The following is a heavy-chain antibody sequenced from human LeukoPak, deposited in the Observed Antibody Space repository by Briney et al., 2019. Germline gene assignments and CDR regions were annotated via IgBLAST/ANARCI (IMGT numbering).Heavy chain of an antibody. D-gene: IGHD1-26*01. CDR2: IKQDGSEK. CDR1: GFTFSSYW. J-gene: IGHJ4*02. CDR3: ARDRGGSYSAIDY. Sequence: GGSLRLSCAASGFTFSSYWMSWVRQAPGKGLEWVANIKQDGSEKYYVDSVKGRFTISRDNAKNSLYLQMNSLRAEDTAVYYCARDRGGSYSAIDYWGQGTLVTVSS. V-gene: IGHV3-7*01.